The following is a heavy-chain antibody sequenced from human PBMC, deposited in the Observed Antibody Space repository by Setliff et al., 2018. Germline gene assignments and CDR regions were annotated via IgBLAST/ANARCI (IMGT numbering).Heavy chain of an antibody. CDR3: ARDRPMVVVADNLALFDY. J-gene: IGHJ4*02. D-gene: IGHD2-15*01. Sequence: SVKVSCKASGYSFPSYGISWVRQAPGQGLEWMGWISAYNGFIIYAQMFQGRVIMTTDTSTSTAYMELRSLRSDDTAVYYCARDRPMVVVADNLALFDYWGQGTLVTVSS. CDR2: ISAYNGFI. CDR1: GYSFPSYG. V-gene: IGHV1-18*01.